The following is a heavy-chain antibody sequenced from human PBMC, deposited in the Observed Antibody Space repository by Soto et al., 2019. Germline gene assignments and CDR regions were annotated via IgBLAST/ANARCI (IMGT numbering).Heavy chain of an antibody. CDR1: GFTFDDYA. D-gene: IGHD1-26*01. Sequence: EVQLVESGGGLVQPGRSLRLSCAASGFTFDDYAMHWVRHAPGKGLEWVSGISWNSGSIGYADSVKGRVTISRDNAKNSLYMQMNSLRAEDTALYYCAKGGRRLTEGCGYWGQGTLVTVSS. V-gene: IGHV3-9*01. CDR2: ISWNSGSI. J-gene: IGHJ4*02. CDR3: AKGGRRLTEGCGY.